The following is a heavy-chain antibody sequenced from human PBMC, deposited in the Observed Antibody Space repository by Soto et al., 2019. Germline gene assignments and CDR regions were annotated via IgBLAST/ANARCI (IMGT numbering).Heavy chain of an antibody. CDR3: ARGRGYYGSSRFDP. Sequence: PSETLSLTCTVSGGSISSYYWSWIRQPPGKGLEWIGYIYYSGSTNYNPSLKSRVTISVDTSKNQFSLKLSSVTAADTAVYYCARGRGYYGSSRFDPWGQGTLVTVSS. CDR2: IYYSGST. V-gene: IGHV4-59*01. D-gene: IGHD3-22*01. CDR1: GGSISSYY. J-gene: IGHJ5*02.